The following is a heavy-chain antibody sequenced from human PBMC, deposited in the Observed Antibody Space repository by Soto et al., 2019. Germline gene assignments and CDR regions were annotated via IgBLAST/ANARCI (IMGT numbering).Heavy chain of an antibody. Sequence: GESLKISCTGSGYSFAGYWITWVRQKPGKGLEWMGRIDPSDSQTYYSPSFRGHVTISVTKSITTVFLQWSSLRASDTAMYYCARQIYDSDTGPNFQYYFDSWGQGTPVTVSS. CDR1: GYSFAGYW. D-gene: IGHD3-22*01. J-gene: IGHJ4*02. CDR2: IDPSDSQT. V-gene: IGHV5-10-1*01. CDR3: ARQIYDSDTGPNFQYYFDS.